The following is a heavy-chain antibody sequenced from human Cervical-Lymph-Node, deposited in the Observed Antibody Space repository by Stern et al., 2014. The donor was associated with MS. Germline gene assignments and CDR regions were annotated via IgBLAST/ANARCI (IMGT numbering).Heavy chain of an antibody. J-gene: IGHJ6*02. V-gene: IGHV3-23*04. D-gene: IGHD3-22*01. Sequence: VQLVESGGDLVQPGGSLRLSCAASGLTFNKYAMNWVRQAPGKGLEWVSTISGSGGSSYYADSLKGRFTISRDNSENTLYLQMHSLRAEDTAIYYCAKQYFDSSGYSYYYGMDVWGQGTTVTVSS. CDR2: ISGSGGSS. CDR1: GLTFNKYA. CDR3: AKQYFDSSGYSYYYGMDV.